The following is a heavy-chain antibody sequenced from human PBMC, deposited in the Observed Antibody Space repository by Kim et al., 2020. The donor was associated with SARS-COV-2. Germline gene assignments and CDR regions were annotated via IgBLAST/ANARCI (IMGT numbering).Heavy chain of an antibody. D-gene: IGHD3-22*01. J-gene: IGHJ3*02. CDR3: TTRVITTPRYGAFAI. CDR2: IKSKTDGGTT. V-gene: IGHV3-15*01. Sequence: GGSLRLSCAASGFTFSNAWMSWVRQAPGKGLEWVGRIKSKTDGGTTDYAAPVKGRFTISRDDSKNTLYLQMNSLKTEDTAVYYCTTRVITTPRYGAFAIWGQGTMITVSS. CDR1: GFTFSNAW.